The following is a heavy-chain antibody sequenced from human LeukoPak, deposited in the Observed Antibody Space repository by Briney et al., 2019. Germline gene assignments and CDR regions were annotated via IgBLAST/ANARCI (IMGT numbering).Heavy chain of an antibody. J-gene: IGHJ5*02. CDR3: AKGRLTGGWFDP. V-gene: IGHV3-23*01. CDR2: ISGSGGST. D-gene: IGHD3-10*01. Sequence: GGSLRLSCAASGFTFSSCAMSWVRQAPGKGLEWVSAISGSGGSTYYADSVKGRFTISRDNSKNTLYLQMNSRRAEDTAVYYCAKGRLTGGWFDPWGQGTLVTVSS. CDR1: GFTFSSCA.